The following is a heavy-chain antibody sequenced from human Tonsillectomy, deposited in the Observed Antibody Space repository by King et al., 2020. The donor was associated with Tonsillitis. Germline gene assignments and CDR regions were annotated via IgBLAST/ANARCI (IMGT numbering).Heavy chain of an antibody. Sequence: VQLVESGAEVKKPGASVKVSCKASGYTFTDYYMHWVRQAPGQGLEWMGWINPNSGGTNYAQKFQGWVTMTKDTSISTVYMELSSLRSGDTAVYYCARVLIVGVPVVFYVWGNGKMLTVS. D-gene: IGHD2-2*01. CDR3: ARVLIVGVPVVFYV. J-gene: IGHJ3*01. CDR2: INPNSGGT. CDR1: GYTFTDYY. V-gene: IGHV1-2*04.